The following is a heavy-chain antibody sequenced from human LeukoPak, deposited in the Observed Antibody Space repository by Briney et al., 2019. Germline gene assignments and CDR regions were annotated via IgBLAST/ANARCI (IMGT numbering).Heavy chain of an antibody. CDR1: GFTFGIYA. J-gene: IGHJ4*02. CDR2: IGGNVGST. CDR3: AKDIYGHYGGFDY. V-gene: IGHV3-23*01. D-gene: IGHD4-23*01. Sequence: GGSLRLSCAASGFTFGIYAMSWVRQAPGKGLEWVSGIGGNVGSTYYADSVKGRFTVSRDNSKNTLYLQMNSLRAEDTAVYYCAKDIYGHYGGFDYWSQGTLVTVSS.